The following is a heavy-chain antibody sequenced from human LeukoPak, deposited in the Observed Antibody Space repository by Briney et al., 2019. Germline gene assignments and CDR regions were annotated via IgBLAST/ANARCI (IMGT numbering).Heavy chain of an antibody. D-gene: IGHD7-27*01. CDR1: GGTFSSYA. V-gene: IGHV1-69*05. CDR3: ASFNWGSPPFDY. J-gene: IGHJ4*02. Sequence: GASVKVSCKASGGTFSSYAISWVRQAPGQGLEWMGGIIPISGTANYAQKFQGRVTITTDESTSTAYMELSSLRSEDTAVYYCASFNWGSPPFDYWGQGTLVTVSS. CDR2: IIPISGTA.